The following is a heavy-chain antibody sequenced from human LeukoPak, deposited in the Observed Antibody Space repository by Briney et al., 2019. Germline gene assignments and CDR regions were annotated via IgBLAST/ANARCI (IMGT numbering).Heavy chain of an antibody. Sequence: PGGSLRLSCAASGFTFSTYGMHGVRQVPGKGLEWVALIWYDGSNKYYADSVKGRFIISRDNSKDTLYLQMNSLRAEDTAVYYCARGYCSGGSCYPGYFDYWGQGTLVTVSS. V-gene: IGHV3-33*01. CDR3: ARGYCSGGSCYPGYFDY. CDR1: GFTFSTYG. J-gene: IGHJ4*02. D-gene: IGHD2-15*01. CDR2: IWYDGSNK.